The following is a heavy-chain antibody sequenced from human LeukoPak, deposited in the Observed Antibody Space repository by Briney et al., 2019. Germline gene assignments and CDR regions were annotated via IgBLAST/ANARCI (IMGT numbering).Heavy chain of an antibody. CDR3: ARGDYDSSGYFDGNDY. V-gene: IGHV4-30-2*01. J-gene: IGHJ4*02. D-gene: IGHD3-22*01. CDR2: IYHSGST. Sequence: SETLSLTCAVSGGSISSGGYSWSWIRQPPGKGLEWIGYIYHSGSTYYNPSLKSRVTISVDRSKNQFSLKLSSVTAADTAVYYCARGDYDSSGYFDGNDYWGQGTLVTVSS. CDR1: GGSISSGGYS.